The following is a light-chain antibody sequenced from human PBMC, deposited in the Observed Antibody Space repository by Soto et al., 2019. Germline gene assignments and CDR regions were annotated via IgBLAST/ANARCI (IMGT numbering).Light chain of an antibody. J-gene: IGLJ1*01. V-gene: IGLV1-44*01. CDR3: AASEDYLPV. Sequence: QSVLAQPPSASGTPGQRVTISCSGSRSTIGSNTVNWYRQLPGTAPQLLIHTNTQRPSGVPDRFSASKSGTSASLTISGLQSEDEAIHFCAASEDYLPVFGSGTKLTVL. CDR2: TNT. CDR1: RSTIGSNT.